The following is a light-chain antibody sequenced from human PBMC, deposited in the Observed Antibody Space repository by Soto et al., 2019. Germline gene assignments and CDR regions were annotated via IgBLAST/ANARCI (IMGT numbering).Light chain of an antibody. CDR2: AXS. CDR3: QLSYGITPT. J-gene: IGKJ1*01. Sequence: GLKQLPAVVLLARGNRAKISXRASQSVTNNYLPLYQQQPGXAPRLXXFAXSNSANGIPDSCSGSRSAPDFTRTISFRQPENFYSYYSQLSYGITPTFGQGAKVDIK. CDR1: QSVTNNY. V-gene: IGKV3D-20*02.